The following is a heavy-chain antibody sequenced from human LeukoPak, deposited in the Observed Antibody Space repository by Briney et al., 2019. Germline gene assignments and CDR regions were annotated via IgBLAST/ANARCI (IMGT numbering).Heavy chain of an antibody. CDR2: IYPGDSDT. CDR3: ATLGIAVAGGRNYYGMDV. V-gene: IGHV5-51*01. D-gene: IGHD6-19*01. CDR1: GYSFTSYW. Sequence: GESLKISCKGSGYSFTSYWIGWVRQMPGKGLEWMGIIYPGDSDTRYSPSFQGQVTISADKSISTAYLQWSSLKASDTAMYYCATLGIAVAGGRNYYGMDVWGQGTTVTVS. J-gene: IGHJ6*02.